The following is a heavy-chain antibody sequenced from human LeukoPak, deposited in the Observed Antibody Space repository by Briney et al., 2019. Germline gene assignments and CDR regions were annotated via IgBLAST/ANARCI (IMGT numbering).Heavy chain of an antibody. CDR1: GYMFTGHY. D-gene: IGHD4-11*01. J-gene: IGHJ3*01. V-gene: IGHV1-2*02. CDR2: IKGDSGIP. CDR3: ARELQYSREGYAFDL. Sequence: ASVTVSCTPSGYMFTGHYMHWVRQAPGQGLEFLAWIKGDSGIPKYAQKFQGRVTLTRDTSISTAYMELTELTSDDTAVYYCARELQYSREGYAFDLWGQGTMVTVSS.